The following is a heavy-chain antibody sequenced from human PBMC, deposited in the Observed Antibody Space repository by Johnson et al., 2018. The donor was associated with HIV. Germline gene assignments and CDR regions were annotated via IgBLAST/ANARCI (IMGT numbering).Heavy chain of an antibody. V-gene: IGHV3-9*01. J-gene: IGHJ3*02. CDR1: GFTFDDYA. Sequence: VQLVEYGGGLVQPGRSLRLSCAASGFTFDDYAMHWVRQAPGKGLEWDSGIRWNSGSIGYADPVKGRFTITRDNDTNSLYLQRNSLRAEDTALYYCAKGVGSIGGAFDIWGQGTMVIVS. D-gene: IGHD3-10*01. CDR3: AKGVGSIGGAFDI. CDR2: IRWNSGSI.